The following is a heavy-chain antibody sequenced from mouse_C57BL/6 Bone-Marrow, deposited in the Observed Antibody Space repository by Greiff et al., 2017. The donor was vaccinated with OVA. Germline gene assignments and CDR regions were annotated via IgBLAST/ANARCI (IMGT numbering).Heavy chain of an antibody. CDR2: ISNLAYSI. CDR1: GFTFSDYG. Sequence: EVNVVESGGGLVQPGGSLKLSCAASGFTFSDYGMAWVRQAPRKGPEWVAFISNLAYSIYYADTVTGRFTISRENAKNTLYLEMSSLRSEDTAMYYCARWDWDVAWFAYWGQGTLVTVSA. D-gene: IGHD4-1*01. V-gene: IGHV5-15*01. CDR3: ARWDWDVAWFAY. J-gene: IGHJ3*01.